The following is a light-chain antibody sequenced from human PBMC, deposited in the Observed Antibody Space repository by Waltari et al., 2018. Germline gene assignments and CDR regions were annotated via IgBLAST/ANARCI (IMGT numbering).Light chain of an antibody. Sequence: SYVLTQPPSVSVAPGQTARVTCGGNNIGSKSVHWYQQRPGQAPILVLYDDSDRPSGSPDRFSGSNSGTTATLTISRVEAGDEADYYCQVWDGSTDVVFGGGTKLTVL. CDR1: NIGSKS. CDR3: QVWDGSTDVV. J-gene: IGLJ2*01. CDR2: DDS. V-gene: IGLV3-21*02.